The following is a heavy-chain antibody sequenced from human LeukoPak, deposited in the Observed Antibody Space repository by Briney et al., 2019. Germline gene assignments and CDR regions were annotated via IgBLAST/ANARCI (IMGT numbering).Heavy chain of an antibody. CDR3: AKDPDYGYYFDY. J-gene: IGHJ4*02. V-gene: IGHV3-30*18. CDR1: GSTFSSYG. CDR2: ISYDGSNK. D-gene: IGHD4-17*01. Sequence: GGSLRLSCAASGSTFSSYGMHWVRQAPGKGLEWVAVISYDGSNKYYADSVKGRFTISRDNSKNTLYLQMNSLRAEDTAVYYCAKDPDYGYYFDYWGQGTLVTVSS.